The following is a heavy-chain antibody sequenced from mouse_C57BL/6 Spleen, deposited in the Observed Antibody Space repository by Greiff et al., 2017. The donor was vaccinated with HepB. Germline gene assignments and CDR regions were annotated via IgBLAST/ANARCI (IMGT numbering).Heavy chain of an antibody. D-gene: IGHD1-1*01. V-gene: IGHV1-50*01. Sequence: QVQLQQPGAELVKPGASVKLSCKASGYTFTSYWMQWVKQRPGQGLEWIGEIDPSDSYTNYNQKFKGKATLTVDTSSSTAYMQLSSLTSADSAVYYCARGGYYGSSYRAMDYWGQGTSVTVSS. J-gene: IGHJ4*01. CDR2: IDPSDSYT. CDR1: GYTFTSYW. CDR3: ARGGYYGSSYRAMDY.